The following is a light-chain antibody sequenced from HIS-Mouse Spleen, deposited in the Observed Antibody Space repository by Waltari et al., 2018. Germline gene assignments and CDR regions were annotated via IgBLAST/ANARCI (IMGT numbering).Light chain of an antibody. Sequence: QSALTQPASVSGSPGQSITISCTGTSSDVGSYNLVSWYQQPPGKAPKLMIYEGSKRPSWLSNRFSGSKSGNTASLTISGLQAEDEADYYCCSYAGSSTWVFGGGTKLTVL. CDR2: EGS. CDR3: CSYAGSSTWV. CDR1: SSDVGSYNL. V-gene: IGLV2-23*01. J-gene: IGLJ3*02.